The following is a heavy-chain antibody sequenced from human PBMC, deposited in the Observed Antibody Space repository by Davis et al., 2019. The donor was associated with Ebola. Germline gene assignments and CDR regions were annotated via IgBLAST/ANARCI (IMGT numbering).Heavy chain of an antibody. CDR2: IYYSGST. J-gene: IGHJ4*02. CDR3: ATSGIFGVVISLWVFDY. V-gene: IGHV4-39*01. Sequence: MPLETLSLTCTVSGGSISSSSYYWGWIRQPPGKGLEWIGNIYYSGSTYYNPSLKSRVTISVDTSKNQFSLKLSSVTAADTAVYYRATSGIFGVVISLWVFDYWGQGTLVTVSS. D-gene: IGHD3-3*01. CDR1: GGSISSSSYY.